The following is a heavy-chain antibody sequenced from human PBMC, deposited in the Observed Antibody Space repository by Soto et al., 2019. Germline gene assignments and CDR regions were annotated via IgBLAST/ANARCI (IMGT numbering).Heavy chain of an antibody. Sequence: QVQLVQSGAEVKKPGAPVKVSCKASGYTFTSYGISWVRQAPGQGLEWMGWINPYNGNTNDAQKLQGRVTMPTETSTNTAYMQLRSLRSDDTAVYYCARDWFGIDYWGQGTLVTVSS. J-gene: IGHJ4*02. D-gene: IGHD3-16*01. CDR1: GYTFTSYG. CDR2: INPYNGNT. V-gene: IGHV1-18*01. CDR3: ARDWFGIDY.